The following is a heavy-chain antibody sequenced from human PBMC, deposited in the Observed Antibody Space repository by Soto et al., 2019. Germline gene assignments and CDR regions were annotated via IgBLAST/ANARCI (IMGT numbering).Heavy chain of an antibody. CDR3: ARVSYYGSGSYYTLYSYYYYGMDV. CDR1: GWSFSGYY. CDR2: INHSGST. Sequence: PSETLSLPCAVYGWSFSGYYWSWIRQPPGKGLEWIGEINHSGSTNYNPSLKSRVTISVDTSKNQFSLKLSSVTAADTAVYYCARVSYYGSGSYYTLYSYYYYGMDVWGQGTTVTVSS. D-gene: IGHD3-10*01. V-gene: IGHV4-34*01. J-gene: IGHJ6*02.